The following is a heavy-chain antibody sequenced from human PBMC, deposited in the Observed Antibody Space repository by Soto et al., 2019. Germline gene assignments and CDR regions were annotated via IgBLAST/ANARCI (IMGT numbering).Heavy chain of an antibody. Sequence: GGSPRLSCAASGFTFSSCAMHWVRQAPGKGLEWVSAISSSCGSTAYADSVKGRFTISRDNSKNTLYLQMNSLRAEDTAVYYCAKHRGNWGDYFDYWGQGTLVTVSS. D-gene: IGHD7-27*01. CDR1: GFTFSSCA. V-gene: IGHV3-23*01. CDR2: ISSSCGST. CDR3: AKHRGNWGDYFDY. J-gene: IGHJ4*02.